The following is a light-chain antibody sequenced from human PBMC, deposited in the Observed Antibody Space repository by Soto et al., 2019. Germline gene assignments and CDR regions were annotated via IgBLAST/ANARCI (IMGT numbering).Light chain of an antibody. CDR1: SSDIGGYNY. CDR3: GSYTTNNTRQLV. CDR2: DVS. J-gene: IGLJ1*01. Sequence: QSVLTQPASVSGSPGQSITISCTGTSSDIGGYNYVSWYQHHPGKAPKLLIYDVSNRPSGISNRFSGSKSDNTASLTISGLQPEDDADYYCGSYTTNNTRQLVFGTRTKVTVL. V-gene: IGLV2-14*03.